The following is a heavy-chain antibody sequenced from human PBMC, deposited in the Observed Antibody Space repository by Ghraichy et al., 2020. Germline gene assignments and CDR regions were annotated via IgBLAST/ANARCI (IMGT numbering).Heavy chain of an antibody. D-gene: IGHD6-13*01. CDR2: INAGNGNT. V-gene: IGHV1-3*01. J-gene: IGHJ5*02. Sequence: ASVKVSCKASGYTFTSYAMHWVRQAPGQRLEWMGWINAGNGNTKYSQKFQGRVTITRDTSASTAYMELSSLRSEDTAVYYCASAPPGTNWFDPWGQGTLVTVSS. CDR3: ASAPPGTNWFDP. CDR1: GYTFTSYA.